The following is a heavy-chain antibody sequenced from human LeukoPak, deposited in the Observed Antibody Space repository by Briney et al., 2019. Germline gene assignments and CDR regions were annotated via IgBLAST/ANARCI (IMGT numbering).Heavy chain of an antibody. Sequence: TGGSLRLSCAASGFTFDDYAMHWVRQAPGKGLEWVSGISWNSGSIGYADSVKGRFTISRDNAKNSLYLQMNSLRAEDMALYYCAKDKGKGVAYGGKGSGIDYWGQGTLVTVSS. J-gene: IGHJ4*02. D-gene: IGHD4-23*01. CDR3: AKDKGKGVAYGGKGSGIDY. V-gene: IGHV3-9*03. CDR2: ISWNSGSI. CDR1: GFTFDDYA.